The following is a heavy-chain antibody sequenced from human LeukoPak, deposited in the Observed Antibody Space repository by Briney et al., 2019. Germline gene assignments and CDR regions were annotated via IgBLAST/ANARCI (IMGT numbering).Heavy chain of an antibody. CDR1: GFTVSSNY. V-gene: IGHV3-53*01. CDR2: IYSGGST. D-gene: IGHD3-22*01. Sequence: GGSLRLSCAAPGFTVSSNYMSWVRQAPGKGLEWVSVIYSGGSTYYADSVKGRFTISRDNSKNTLYLQMNSLRAEDTAVYYCARETRYYDSSGYHAAFDYWGQGTLVTVSS. J-gene: IGHJ4*02. CDR3: ARETRYYDSSGYHAAFDY.